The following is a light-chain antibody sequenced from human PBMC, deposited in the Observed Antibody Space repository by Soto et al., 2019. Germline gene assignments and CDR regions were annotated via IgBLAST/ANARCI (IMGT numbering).Light chain of an antibody. CDR1: QRISGW. CDR3: QQYDSFSVT. J-gene: IGKJ1*01. V-gene: IGKV1-5*01. CDR2: DVS. Sequence: DVQTNKSPSTLSASVRDTVTITCRASQRISGWLAWHQQKPGKAPKLLIYDVSALKRGVPPRFSGSGSGTEFTLTISSLQPEDFATYYCQQYDSFSVTFGQGTKVDIK.